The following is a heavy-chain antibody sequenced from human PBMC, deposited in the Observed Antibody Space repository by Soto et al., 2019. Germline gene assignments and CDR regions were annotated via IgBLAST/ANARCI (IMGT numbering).Heavy chain of an antibody. D-gene: IGHD4-17*01. CDR1: GGPFSSYA. V-gene: IGHV1-69*06. CDR3: ARWANDNYGSNPGTNWFDP. Sequence: SVKVCYKACGGPFSSYAISWIRQAPGQGLEWMGGMIPMFDTTHYAQKFQGRVTITADKSTRTAFMEVISLRSDDTAVYYCARWANDNYGSNPGTNWFDPWGQGTKVTVSS. CDR2: MIPMFDTT. J-gene: IGHJ5*02.